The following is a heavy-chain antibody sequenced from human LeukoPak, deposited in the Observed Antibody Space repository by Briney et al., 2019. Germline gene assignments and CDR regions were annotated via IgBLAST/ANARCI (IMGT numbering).Heavy chain of an antibody. CDR1: GGTFSSYA. Sequence: ASVKVSCKASGGTFSSYAISWVRQAPGQGLEWMGWINTNTGNPTYAQGFTGRFVFSLDTSVSTAYLQISSLKAEDTAVYYCARDRDGTTIFGVVIYGFDPWGQGTLVTVSS. J-gene: IGHJ5*02. CDR3: ARDRDGTTIFGVVIYGFDP. D-gene: IGHD3-3*01. V-gene: IGHV7-4-1*02. CDR2: INTNTGNP.